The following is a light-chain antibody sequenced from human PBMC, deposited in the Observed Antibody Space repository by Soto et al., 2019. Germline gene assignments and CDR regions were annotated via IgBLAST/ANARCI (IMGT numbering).Light chain of an antibody. CDR1: SSDVGDYNY. CDR3: CSYAGSYTYV. J-gene: IGLJ1*01. V-gene: IGLV2-11*01. Sequence: QSALTQPPSVSGSPGQSVSISCTGTSSDVGDYNYVSWYQQHPGQAPKLMIYDVSERPSGVPGRFSGSKSGNTASLTISGHQAEDEADYYCCSYAGSYTYVFGTGTKVTVL. CDR2: DVS.